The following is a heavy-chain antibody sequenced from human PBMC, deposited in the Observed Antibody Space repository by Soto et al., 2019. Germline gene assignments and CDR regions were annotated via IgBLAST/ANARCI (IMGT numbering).Heavy chain of an antibody. CDR2: INSDGTST. V-gene: IGHV3-74*01. J-gene: IGHJ4*02. CDR1: GFTFSSYW. Sequence: GGSLRLSCAASGFTFSSYWMHWVRQAPGKGLVWVSRINSDGTSTSYADSVKGRFTISRDNAKNTLYLQMNSLRAEDTALYYCARGGEMKYYDSCGYLYWGQGTLVTVSS. CDR3: ARGGEMKYYDSCGYLY. D-gene: IGHD3-22*01.